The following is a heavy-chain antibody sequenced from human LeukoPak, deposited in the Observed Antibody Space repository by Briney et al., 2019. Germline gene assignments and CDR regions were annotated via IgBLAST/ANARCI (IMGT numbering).Heavy chain of an antibody. J-gene: IGHJ4*02. CDR1: GFTLRSYW. Sequence: GGSLRLSCAASGFTLRSYWMSWVRQAPGKGLEWVSSISSSSSYIYYADSVKGRFTISRDNAKNSLYLQMNSLRAEDTAVYYCARAQNSSGYYPAFDYWGQGTLVTVSS. CDR2: ISSSSSYI. D-gene: IGHD3-22*01. CDR3: ARAQNSSGYYPAFDY. V-gene: IGHV3-21*01.